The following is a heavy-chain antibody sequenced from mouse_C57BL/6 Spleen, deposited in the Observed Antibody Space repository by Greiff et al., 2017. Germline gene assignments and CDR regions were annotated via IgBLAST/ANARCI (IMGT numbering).Heavy chain of an antibody. J-gene: IGHJ3*01. V-gene: IGHV7-3*01. CDR1: GFTFTDYY. CDR3: ASQLRRAWFAY. D-gene: IGHD2-4*01. Sequence: EVHLVESGGGLVQPGGSLSLSCAASGFTFTDYYMSWVRQPPGKALEWLGFIRNKANGYTTEYSASVKGRFTISRDNSQSILYLQMNALRAEDSATYYCASQLRRAWFAYWGQGTLVTVSA. CDR2: IRNKANGYTT.